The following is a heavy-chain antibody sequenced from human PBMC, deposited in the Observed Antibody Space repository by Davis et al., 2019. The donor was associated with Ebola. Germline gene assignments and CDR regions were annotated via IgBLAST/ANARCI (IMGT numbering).Heavy chain of an antibody. CDR2: INPNSGGT. D-gene: IGHD6-6*01. CDR1: GYTFTGYY. J-gene: IGHJ5*02. Sequence: ASVKVSCKASGYTFTGYYMHWVLQAPGQGLEWMGWINPNSGGTNCAQKFQGRVTMTRDTSISTAYMELSRLRSDDTAVYYCARGKQLVSGWFDPWGQGTLVTVSS. CDR3: ARGKQLVSGWFDP. V-gene: IGHV1-2*02.